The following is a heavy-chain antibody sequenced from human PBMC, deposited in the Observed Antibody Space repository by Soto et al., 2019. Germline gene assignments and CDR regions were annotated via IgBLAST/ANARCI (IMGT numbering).Heavy chain of an antibody. D-gene: IGHD6-13*01. CDR1: GGTFSSYA. Sequence: VASVKVSCKASGGTFSSYAISWVRQAPGQGLEWMGGIIPIFGTANYAQKFQGRVTITADESTSTAYMELSSLRSEDTAVYYCAMWIAAALPYCYGMDVWGQGTTVTAP. CDR3: AMWIAAALPYCYGMDV. V-gene: IGHV1-69*13. CDR2: IIPIFGTA. J-gene: IGHJ6*02.